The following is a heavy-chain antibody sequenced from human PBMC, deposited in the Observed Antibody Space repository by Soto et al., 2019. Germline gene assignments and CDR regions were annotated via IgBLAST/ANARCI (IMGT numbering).Heavy chain of an antibody. CDR1: GESFARYG. D-gene: IGHD1-1*01. V-gene: IGHV1-18*01. J-gene: IGHJ5*02. Sequence: GASVEVCCEQSGESFARYGRMWVRQAPGQGLEWMGWISAYNGNTNYAQKLQGRVTMTTDTSTSTAYMELRSLRSDDTAVYYCARDTTRWFDPWGQGSLVTVSS. CDR3: ARDTTRWFDP. CDR2: ISAYNGNT.